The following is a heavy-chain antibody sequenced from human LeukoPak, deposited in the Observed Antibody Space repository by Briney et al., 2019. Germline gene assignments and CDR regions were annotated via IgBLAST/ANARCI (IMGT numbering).Heavy chain of an antibody. V-gene: IGHV3-21*01. CDR2: ISSSGTYV. CDR3: ARASSKQLAGYLPDGFDI. CDR1: GFTFSSYS. Sequence: GGSLRLSCAASGFTFSSYSMNWVRQAPGKGLEWVSSISSSGTYVYYADSVKGRFTISRDNAKNSLSLQMNSLRADDAAVYYCARASSKQLAGYLPDGFDIWGQGTMVSVCS. J-gene: IGHJ3*02. D-gene: IGHD3-9*01.